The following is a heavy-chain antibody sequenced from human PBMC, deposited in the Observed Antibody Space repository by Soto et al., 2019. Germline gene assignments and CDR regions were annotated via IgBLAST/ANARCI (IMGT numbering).Heavy chain of an antibody. V-gene: IGHV1-69*01. CDR2: IIPIFGTA. CDR3: AIEGPNSGSYRPNAFDI. CDR1: GGTFSSYA. Sequence: QVQLVQSGAEVKKPGSSVKVSCKASGGTFSSYAISWVRQAPGQGLEWMGGIIPIFGTANYAQKFQGRVTITADESTSTAYMELSSLRSEDTAVYYCAIEGPNSGSYRPNAFDIWGQGTMVTVSS. D-gene: IGHD1-26*01. J-gene: IGHJ3*02.